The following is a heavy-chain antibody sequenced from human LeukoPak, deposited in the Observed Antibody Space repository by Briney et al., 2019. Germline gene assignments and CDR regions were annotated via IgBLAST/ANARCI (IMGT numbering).Heavy chain of an antibody. CDR3: ARDLVVVTARGESYYFDY. CDR1: GFTFDDYG. CDR2: INWNGGST. J-gene: IGHJ4*02. V-gene: IGHV3-20*04. Sequence: GGSLRLSCAASGFTFDDYGMSWVRQAPGKGLEWVSGINWNGGSTRYADSVKGRFTISRDNAKNSLYLQMNSLRAEDTALYYCARDLVVVTARGESYYFDYWGQGTLVTVSS. D-gene: IGHD2-21*02.